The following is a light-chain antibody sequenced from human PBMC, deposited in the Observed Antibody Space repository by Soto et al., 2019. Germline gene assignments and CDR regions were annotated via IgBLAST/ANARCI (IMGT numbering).Light chain of an antibody. V-gene: IGKV1-39*01. CDR3: QQSYRTPL. CDR2: AAS. Sequence: DIQRTQSPSSLSASVGDRVTITCRASPSISSYLNWYQQKPGKAPNLLIYAASNLQSGVPSRFSGSGSGTDFTLSIRSLKPEDFATYYCQQSYRTPLFGPGTKVDIK. CDR1: PSISSY. J-gene: IGKJ3*01.